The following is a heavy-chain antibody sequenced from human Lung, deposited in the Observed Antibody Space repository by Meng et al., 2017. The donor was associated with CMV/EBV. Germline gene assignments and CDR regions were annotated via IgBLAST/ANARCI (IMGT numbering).Heavy chain of an antibody. D-gene: IGHD2-2*01. CDR3: ARARVVPAYYYGMDV. CDR2: INHSGST. CDR1: GGSFSGYY. V-gene: IGHV4-34*01. J-gene: IGHJ6*02. Sequence: SXTLSLXCAVYGGSFSGYYWSWIRQPPGKGLEWIGEINHSGSTNYNPSLKSRVTISVDTSKNQFSLKLSSVTAADTAVYYCARARVVPAYYYGMDVWGQGXTVTVSS.